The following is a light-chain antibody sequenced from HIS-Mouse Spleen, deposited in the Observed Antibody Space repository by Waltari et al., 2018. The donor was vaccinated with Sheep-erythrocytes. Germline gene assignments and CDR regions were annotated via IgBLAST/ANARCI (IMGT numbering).Light chain of an antibody. CDR3: QQYNNWPPST. CDR2: GAS. CDR1: QSVSSN. Sequence: EIVMTQSPATLSVSPGERATLSCRASQSVSSNLAWYQQKPGQAPRLLIYGASTRATGIPARFSGSGSGTECTLTIISMQSEDFAVYYCQQYNNWPPSTFGQGTKLEIK. V-gene: IGKV3-15*01. J-gene: IGKJ2*02.